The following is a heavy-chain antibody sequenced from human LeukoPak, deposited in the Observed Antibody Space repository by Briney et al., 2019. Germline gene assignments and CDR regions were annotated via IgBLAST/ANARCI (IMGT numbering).Heavy chain of an antibody. D-gene: IGHD4-17*01. V-gene: IGHV3-23*01. CDR3: AKDQEVGVTTYYFDY. Sequence: XXXVRQAPGXXLXWVSGISGNGGRTYYADSVKGRFTISRDNSKNTLNLQLNSLSAEDTALYYCAKDQEVGVTTYYFDYWGQGTLVTVSS. J-gene: IGHJ4*02. CDR2: ISGNGGRT.